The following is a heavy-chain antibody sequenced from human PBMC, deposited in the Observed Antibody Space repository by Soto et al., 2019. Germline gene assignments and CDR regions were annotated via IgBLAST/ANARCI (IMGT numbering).Heavy chain of an antibody. Sequence: PWGSLRLSCAASGFTFSSYGMHWVRQAPGKGLEWVAVIWYDGSNKYYADSVKGRFTISRDNSKNTLYLQMNSLRAEDTAVYCCARDGADSGVYKPFDYWGQGTLVTVSS. CDR3: ARDGADSGVYKPFDY. V-gene: IGHV3-33*01. J-gene: IGHJ4*02. D-gene: IGHD5-12*01. CDR2: IWYDGSNK. CDR1: GFTFSSYG.